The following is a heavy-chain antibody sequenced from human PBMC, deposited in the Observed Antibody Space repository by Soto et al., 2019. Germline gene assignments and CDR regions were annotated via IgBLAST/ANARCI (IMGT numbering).Heavy chain of an antibody. J-gene: IGHJ4*02. Sequence: EVQLVESGGGLVEPGGSLRLSCAASGFTFSGYTMNWVRQAPGKGLEWVASISSSSAYMHYADSMKGRFTITRDNAKNSVYLRMSSLRAEDTAVYYCARDKTRYSGYDSGLCPDYWGQGTLVTVSS. CDR3: ARDKTRYSGYDSGLCPDY. CDR1: GFTFSGYT. D-gene: IGHD5-12*01. V-gene: IGHV3-21*01. CDR2: ISSSSAYM.